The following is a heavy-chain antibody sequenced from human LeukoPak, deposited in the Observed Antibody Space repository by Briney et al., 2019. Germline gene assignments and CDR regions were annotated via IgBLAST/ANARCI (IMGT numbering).Heavy chain of an antibody. CDR3: ARVQVAGTPKYFQH. CDR1: GFTVSSNY. V-gene: IGHV3-53*01. J-gene: IGHJ1*01. CDR2: IYSGGST. Sequence: GGSLRLSCAASGFTVSSNYMSWVRQAPGKGLEWVSVIYSGGSTYYADSVKGRFTISRDNSKNTQYLQMNSLRAEDTAVYYCARVQVAGTPKYFQHWGQGTLVTVSS. D-gene: IGHD6-19*01.